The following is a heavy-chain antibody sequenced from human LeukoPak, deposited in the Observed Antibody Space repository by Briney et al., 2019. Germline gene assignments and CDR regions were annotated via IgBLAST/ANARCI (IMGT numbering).Heavy chain of an antibody. D-gene: IGHD5-12*01. V-gene: IGHV5-51*01. J-gene: IGHJ3*02. CDR1: GYSFTSYW. Sequence: GESLKISCKGSGYSFTSYWIGWVRQMPGKGLEWMGIIYPGDSDTRYSPSFQGQVTISADKSISTAYLQWSSLKASDTAMYYCATTRNIVATIADDAFDIWGQGTMVTVSS. CDR3: ATTRNIVATIADDAFDI. CDR2: IYPGDSDT.